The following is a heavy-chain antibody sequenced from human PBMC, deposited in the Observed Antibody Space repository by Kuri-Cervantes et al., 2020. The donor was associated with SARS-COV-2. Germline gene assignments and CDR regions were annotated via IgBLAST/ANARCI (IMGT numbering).Heavy chain of an antibody. CDR3: ARWTFTGHWYFDL. CDR1: GYTFTGYY. J-gene: IGHJ2*01. D-gene: IGHD3-16*01. V-gene: IGHV1-2*02. Sequence: ASVKVSCKASGYTFTGYYMHWVQQAPGQGLEWMGWINPNSGGTNYAQKFQGRVTMTRDTSISTAYMELSGLRSDDTAVYYCARWTFTGHWYFDLWGRGTLVTVSS. CDR2: INPNSGGT.